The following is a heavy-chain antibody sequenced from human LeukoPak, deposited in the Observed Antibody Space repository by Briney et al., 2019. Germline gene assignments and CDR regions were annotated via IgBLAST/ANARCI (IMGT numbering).Heavy chain of an antibody. Sequence: SETLSLTCGVSGVPFSNYYWSWVRQSPTQGLEWIGEINHSGYTNYNPSLKSRVTMSIDTSKNQFSLKLTSVTAADAGVYYCTRGVAGHPDWGQGTLVTVS. V-gene: IGHV4-34*01. D-gene: IGHD6-19*01. J-gene: IGHJ4*02. CDR2: INHSGYT. CDR3: TRGVAGHPD. CDR1: GVPFSNYY.